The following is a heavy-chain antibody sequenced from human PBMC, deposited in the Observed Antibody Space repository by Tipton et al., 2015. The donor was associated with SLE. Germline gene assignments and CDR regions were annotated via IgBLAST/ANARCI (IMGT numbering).Heavy chain of an antibody. J-gene: IGHJ6*02. CDR2: ISFDGSKK. CDR1: GYTFTSYD. V-gene: IGHV3-30*16. Sequence: QVQLVQSGAEVKKPGASVKVSCKASGYTFTSYDINWLRQATGQGLEWVAVISFDGSKKYYGDSVKGRFTISRDNSKNTLYLQMNSLRAEDTAVYYCAKGRGIAAAGTGYYGMDVWGQGTTVTVFS. CDR3: AKGRGIAAAGTGYYGMDV. D-gene: IGHD6-13*01.